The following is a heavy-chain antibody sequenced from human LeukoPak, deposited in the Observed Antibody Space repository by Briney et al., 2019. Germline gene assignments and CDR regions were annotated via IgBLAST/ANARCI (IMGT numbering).Heavy chain of an antibody. CDR3: ARDGGDIAAADFDY. J-gene: IGHJ4*02. CDR1: GYTFTSYG. V-gene: IGHV1-18*01. Sequence: ASVKVSCKASGYTFTSYGISWVRQAPGQGLEWMGWISAYNGNTNYAQKLQGRVTMTTDTSTSTAYMERRSLRSEHTAVYYCARDGGDIAAADFDYWGQGTPVTVSS. CDR2: ISAYNGNT. D-gene: IGHD6-13*01.